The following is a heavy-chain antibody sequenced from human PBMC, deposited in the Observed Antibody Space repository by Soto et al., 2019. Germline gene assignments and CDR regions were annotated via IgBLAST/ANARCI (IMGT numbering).Heavy chain of an antibody. CDR2: ISYDGSNK. V-gene: IGHV3-30*18. CDR3: AKDRGTYNWFDP. CDR1: DFTFSSYG. Sequence: PGGSLRLSCAASDFTFSSYGMHWVRQAPGKGLEWVAVISYDGSNKYYADSVKGRFTISRDNSKNTLYLQMNSLRAEDTAVYYCAKDRGTYNWFDPWGQGTLVTVSS. J-gene: IGHJ5*02. D-gene: IGHD1-7*01.